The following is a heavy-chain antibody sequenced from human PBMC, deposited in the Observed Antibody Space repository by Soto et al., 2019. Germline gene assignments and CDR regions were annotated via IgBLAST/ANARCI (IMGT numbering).Heavy chain of an antibody. CDR3: ARWSYLDY. V-gene: IGHV3-23*01. D-gene: IGHD3-3*01. J-gene: IGHJ4*02. CDR1: VFSFVSYA. Sequence: GWSLRLSCASSVFSFVSYALSWVRQAPGKGLEWASTISGSDGKTFYADSVKGRFSISRDTSQSILYLQMNSLRADDTAMYYCARWSYLDYWGQGTRVTVSS. CDR2: ISGSDGKT.